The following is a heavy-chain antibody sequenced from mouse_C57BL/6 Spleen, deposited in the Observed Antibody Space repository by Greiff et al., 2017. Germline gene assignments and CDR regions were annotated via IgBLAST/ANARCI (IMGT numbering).Heavy chain of an antibody. Sequence: VQLRQPGAELVRPGTSVKLSCKASSYTFTSYWLHWVKQRPGQGLEWIGVIDPSDSYTNYKQKFKGKATLTVDTSSSTAYMQLSSLSSEDSAVYYCARNDYGFAYWGQGTLVTVSA. V-gene: IGHV1-59*01. D-gene: IGHD2-4*01. CDR1: SYTFTSYW. CDR2: IDPSDSYT. CDR3: ARNDYGFAY. J-gene: IGHJ3*01.